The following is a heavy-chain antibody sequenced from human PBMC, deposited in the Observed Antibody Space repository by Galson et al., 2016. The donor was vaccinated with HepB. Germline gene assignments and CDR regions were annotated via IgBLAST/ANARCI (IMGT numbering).Heavy chain of an antibody. CDR2: LNTGNGNT. V-gene: IGHV1-3*04. J-gene: IGHJ6*02. CDR1: GYIFSNYA. D-gene: IGHD2-15*01. Sequence: SVKVSCKASGYIFSNYAIHWVRQTPGQRLEWMGRLNTGNGNTKYSQKFQGRVNITRDTLADTTYMELNSLRSEDTAVYYCARDSRYCSGGSCYTLDYYYGLDVWGQGTTVTISS. CDR3: ARDSRYCSGGSCYTLDYYYGLDV.